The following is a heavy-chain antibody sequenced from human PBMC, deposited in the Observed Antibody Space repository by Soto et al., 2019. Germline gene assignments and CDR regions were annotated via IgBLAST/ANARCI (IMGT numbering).Heavy chain of an antibody. Sequence: EAPLVESGGDLVQPGGSLRLSCAGSGFSFSSYEMNWVRQAPGKGLEWVSYISSSGSDTYYADSVKARFTISRDNAQNSLYLQMTRVRAEETAIYYCASLSGSYGFDPWGQGTLVTVSS. V-gene: IGHV3-48*03. J-gene: IGHJ5*02. D-gene: IGHD1-26*01. CDR1: GFSFSSYE. CDR3: ASLSGSYGFDP. CDR2: ISSSGSDT.